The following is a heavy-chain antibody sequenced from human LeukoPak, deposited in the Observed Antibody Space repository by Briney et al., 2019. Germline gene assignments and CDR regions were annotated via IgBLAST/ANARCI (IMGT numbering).Heavy chain of an antibody. CDR3: ARVSFSYSDSSDYFDY. V-gene: IGHV3-66*02. Sequence: GSLRLSCAASGFTVSSNYMSWVRQAPVQGLEWVSVIYSGASTYYADSVKCRFTISRANSKNTLYLQMNSLRAEDTAVYYCARVSFSYSDSSDYFDYWGQGTLVTVSS. CDR2: IYSGAST. D-gene: IGHD3-22*01. J-gene: IGHJ4*02. CDR1: GFTVSSNY.